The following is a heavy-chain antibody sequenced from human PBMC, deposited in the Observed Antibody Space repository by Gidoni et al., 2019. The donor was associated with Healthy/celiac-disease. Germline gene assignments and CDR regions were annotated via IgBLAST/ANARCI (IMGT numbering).Heavy chain of an antibody. V-gene: IGHV1-2*04. Sequence: QVQLVQSGAEVKKPGASVKVSCKTSGYTFTGYYMHWVRQAPGQVLEWMGWINPTIGCTNLVMNFQAWVTMTMDTSISTSYMELSRLSSDDTAVYYCARDLFLGYSSSSRVDFFFAYWGQGTLVTVSS. J-gene: IGHJ4*02. D-gene: IGHD6-6*01. CDR3: ARDLFLGYSSSSRVDFFFAY. CDR2: INPTIGCT. CDR1: GYTFTGYY.